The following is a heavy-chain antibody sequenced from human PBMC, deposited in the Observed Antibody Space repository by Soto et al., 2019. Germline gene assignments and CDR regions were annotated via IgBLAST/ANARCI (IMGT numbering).Heavy chain of an antibody. Sequence: ASVKVSCKASGYTFTSYYMHWVRQAPGQGLEWMGIINPSGGSANYAQKFQGRVTMTADESTSTAYMELSSLRSEDTAVYYCASGYDYGASDYWGQGTLVTVSS. CDR1: GYTFTSYY. J-gene: IGHJ4*02. V-gene: IGHV1-46*01. D-gene: IGHD4-17*01. CDR3: ASGYDYGASDY. CDR2: INPSGGSA.